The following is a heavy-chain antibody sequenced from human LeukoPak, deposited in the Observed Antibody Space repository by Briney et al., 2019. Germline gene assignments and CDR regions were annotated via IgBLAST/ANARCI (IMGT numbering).Heavy chain of an antibody. D-gene: IGHD3-10*01. CDR3: AKVMTRTMVRGVPPSDY. CDR2: ISGSGGST. J-gene: IGHJ4*02. V-gene: IGHV3-23*01. CDR1: GFTFSSYA. Sequence: GSLRLSCAASGFTFSSYAMSWVRQAPGKGLEWVSAISGSGGSTYYADSVKGRFTISRDNSKNTLYLQMNSLRAEDTAVYYCAKVMTRTMVRGVPPSDYWGQGTLVTVSS.